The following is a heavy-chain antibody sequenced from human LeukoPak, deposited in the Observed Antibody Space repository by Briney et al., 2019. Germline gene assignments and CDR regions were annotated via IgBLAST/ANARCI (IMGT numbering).Heavy chain of an antibody. CDR2: INPSGGST. D-gene: IGHD7-27*01. V-gene: IGHV1-46*01. CDR1: GYSLTTYY. CDR3: ARAPRSWGFDY. J-gene: IGHJ4*02. Sequence: ASVKVSCKASGYSLTTYYMHWVRQAPGQGLEWMAIINPSGGSTKYAQKFQGRVTMTRDTPTNTVYMELSSLRTEDTAVYYCARAPRSWGFDYWGQGTLVTVSS.